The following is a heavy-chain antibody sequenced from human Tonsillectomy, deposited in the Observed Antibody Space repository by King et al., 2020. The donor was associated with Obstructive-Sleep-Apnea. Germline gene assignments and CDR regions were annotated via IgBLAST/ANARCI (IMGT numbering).Heavy chain of an antibody. CDR1: GGSISSSSYY. J-gene: IGHJ6*02. Sequence: VQLQESGPGLVKPSETLSLTCTVSGGSISSSSYYWGWIRQPPGKGLEWIGSIYYSGSTYYTPSLKSRVTISVDTSKNQFSLTLSSVTAADTAVYYSAREGDIVVVPAANMDVWGQGTTVTVSS. CDR3: AREGDIVVVPAANMDV. V-gene: IGHV4-39*07. CDR2: IYYSGST. D-gene: IGHD2-2*01.